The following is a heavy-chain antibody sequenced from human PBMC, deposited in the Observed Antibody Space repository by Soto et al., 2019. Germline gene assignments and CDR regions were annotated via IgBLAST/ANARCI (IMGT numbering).Heavy chain of an antibody. Sequence: ASVKVSCKASGYTFADYYIHWVRQAPGQGLEWMGWINPSNGGTNYAQKFQGWVTMTRDTSLSTAYMELSRLRSDDTAVYYCARDVYIAAADTACDSWGQGTLVTVSS. J-gene: IGHJ4*02. CDR1: GYTFADYY. V-gene: IGHV1-2*04. CDR3: ARDVYIAAADTACDS. CDR2: INPSNGGT. D-gene: IGHD6-13*01.